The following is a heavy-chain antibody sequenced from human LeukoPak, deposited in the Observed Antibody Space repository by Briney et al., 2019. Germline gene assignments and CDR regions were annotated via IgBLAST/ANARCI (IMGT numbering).Heavy chain of an antibody. CDR3: AREGDYDYVWGSYRYGAFDI. J-gene: IGHJ3*02. D-gene: IGHD3-16*02. CDR1: GGSFSGYY. V-gene: IGHV4-34*01. Sequence: SETLSLTCAVYGGSFSGYYWSWIRQPPGKGLEWIGEINHSGSTNYNPSLKSRVTISVDTSKNQFSLKLSSVTAADTAVYYCAREGDYDYVWGSYRYGAFDIWGQGTMVTVSS. CDR2: INHSGST.